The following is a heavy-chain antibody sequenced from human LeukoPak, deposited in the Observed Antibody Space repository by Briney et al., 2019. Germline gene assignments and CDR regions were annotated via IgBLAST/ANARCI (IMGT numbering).Heavy chain of an antibody. Sequence: GGSLRLSCAASGFTFSSYAMSWVRQAPGKGLEWVSDISNGGDYTYYADSVKGRFTISRDNSKNTLFLHMNSLRAEDTALYYCAKDDSNLPTYFDYWGQGTLVTVSS. V-gene: IGHV3-23*01. CDR2: ISNGGDYT. CDR3: AKDDSNLPTYFDY. J-gene: IGHJ4*02. D-gene: IGHD4-11*01. CDR1: GFTFSSYA.